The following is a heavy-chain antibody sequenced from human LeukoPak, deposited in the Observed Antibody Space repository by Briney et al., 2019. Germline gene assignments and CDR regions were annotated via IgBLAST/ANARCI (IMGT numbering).Heavy chain of an antibody. CDR3: ARERYSSGWYNY. V-gene: IGHV3-48*03. Sequence: RGSLRLSCAASGFTFSSYEMNWVRQAPGKGLEWVSYISSSGSTIYYADSVKGRFTISRDNAKNSLYLQMNSLRAEDTAVYYCARERYSSGWYNYWGQGTLVTVSS. J-gene: IGHJ4*02. CDR2: ISSSGSTI. CDR1: GFTFSSYE. D-gene: IGHD6-19*01.